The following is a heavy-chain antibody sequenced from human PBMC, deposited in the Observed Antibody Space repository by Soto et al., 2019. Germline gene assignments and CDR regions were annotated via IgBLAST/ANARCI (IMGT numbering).Heavy chain of an antibody. D-gene: IGHD2-21*02. V-gene: IGHV4-39*01. CDR3: ARHPSDFWFDP. CDR2: IYYSGST. CDR1: GGSISDTNW. J-gene: IGHJ5*02. Sequence: SETLSVTCAVSGGSISDTNWCPWIRQTPGKGLEWIGGIYYSGSTSYSPSLKSRVTVSVDTSKNQFSLKLSSVTAADTAVYYCARHPSDFWFDPWGQGTLVTVSS.